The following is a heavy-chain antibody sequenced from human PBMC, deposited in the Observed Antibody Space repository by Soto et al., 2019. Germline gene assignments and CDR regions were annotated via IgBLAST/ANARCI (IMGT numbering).Heavy chain of an antibody. CDR2: ISGSGSTI. CDR3: AKVLYSYDSSGYYYFDY. Sequence: GGSLRLSCAASGFTFSSYAVSWVRQAPGKGPEWISSISGSGSTIYYADSVKGRFTISRDNSKNTLYLQMSSLRAEDTAVYYCAKVLYSYDSSGYYYFDYWAQGTLVTVSS. V-gene: IGHV3-23*01. J-gene: IGHJ4*02. D-gene: IGHD3-22*01. CDR1: GFTFSSYA.